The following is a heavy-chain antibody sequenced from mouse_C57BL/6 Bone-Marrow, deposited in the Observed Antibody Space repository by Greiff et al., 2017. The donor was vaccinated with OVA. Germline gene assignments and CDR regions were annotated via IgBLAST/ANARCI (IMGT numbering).Heavy chain of an antibody. J-gene: IGHJ4*01. CDR1: GYTFTSYW. V-gene: IGHV1-64*01. CDR3: ARLLRYCYAMDD. CDR2: IHPNSGST. Sequence: QVQLQQPGAELVKPGASVKLSCKASGYTFTSYWMHWVKQRPGQGLEWIGMIHPNSGSTNYNEKFKSKATLTVDKSSSTAYMQLSSLTSEDSAVYYCARLLRYCYAMDDWGQGTSVTVSS. D-gene: IGHD1-1*01.